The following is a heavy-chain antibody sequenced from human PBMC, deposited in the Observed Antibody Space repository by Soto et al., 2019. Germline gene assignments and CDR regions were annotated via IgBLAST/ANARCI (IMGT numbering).Heavy chain of an antibody. D-gene: IGHD1-1*01. CDR1: GFTFDDYG. CDR3: ARAPSYNWNDVISN. Sequence: GGSLRLSCAASGFTFDDYGMSWVRQAPGKGLEWVSGINWNGGSTGYADSVKGRFTISRDNAKNSLYLQMNSLRAEDTALYHWARAPSYNWNDVISNWGQGTLVTVSS. J-gene: IGHJ4*02. V-gene: IGHV3-20*01. CDR2: INWNGGST.